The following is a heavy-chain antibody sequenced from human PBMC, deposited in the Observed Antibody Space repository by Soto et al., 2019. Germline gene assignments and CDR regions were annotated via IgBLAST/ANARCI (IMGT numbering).Heavy chain of an antibody. J-gene: IGHJ4*02. CDR3: AKESGGIGGSFDY. Sequence: GGSLRLSCAASGFIVTSSYMSWVRQAPGKGLEWVAVIYSAGSTYYADSVKGRFTIYRDSSKNTLYLQMDSLRAEDTAVYYCAKESGGIGGSFDYWGQGTLVTVSS. CDR2: IYSAGST. D-gene: IGHD2-15*01. CDR1: GFIVTSSY. V-gene: IGHV3-53*01.